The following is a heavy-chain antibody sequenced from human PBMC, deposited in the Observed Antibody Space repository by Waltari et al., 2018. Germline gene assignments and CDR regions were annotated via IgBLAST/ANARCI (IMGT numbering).Heavy chain of an antibody. D-gene: IGHD2-15*01. CDR1: GLNFRSYS. CDR2: ISGGSDYS. V-gene: IGHV3-21*01. J-gene: IGHJ4*02. CDR3: ARDFYCSDGRCTDY. Sequence: EVQLVESGGGLVKPGGSLRLSCVVSGLNFRSYSMNWVRQAPGKGLEWVSYISGGSDYSYYADSVKGRFTISRDNAKNSLYLQMNRLRTDDTAVYYCARDFYCSDGRCTDYWGQGTLVTVSS.